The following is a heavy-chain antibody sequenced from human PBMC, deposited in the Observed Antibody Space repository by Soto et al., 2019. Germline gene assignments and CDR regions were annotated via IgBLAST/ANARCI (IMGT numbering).Heavy chain of an antibody. Sequence: EVRLVESGGGSVQPGGSLKLSCAASELNFSGSAIHWVRQAPGKGLEWVGRIRSRANNYATSSGESVRGRFTFFRDYLKNMAYLQMNTLKTEDTAIYYCARGQQAAIGDYYYHGLDVWGQGTSVTVSS. CDR1: ELNFSGSA. CDR3: ARGQQAAIGDYYYHGLDV. D-gene: IGHD3-10*01. J-gene: IGHJ6*02. CDR2: IRSRANNYAT. V-gene: IGHV3-73*02.